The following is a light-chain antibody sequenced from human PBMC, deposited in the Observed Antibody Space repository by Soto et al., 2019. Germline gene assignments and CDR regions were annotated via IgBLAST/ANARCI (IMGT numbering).Light chain of an antibody. CDR3: QQTYSTPLN. CDR1: QSIISY. V-gene: IGKV1-39*01. CDR2: AAD. Sequence: DIQMTQSPSSLSASVGDRVTITCRASQSIISYLNWYQQKPGKAPKLLIYAADGLQSGVPSRFSGSGSGTDFTPTISSLQPEDFATYYCQQTYSTPLNFGGGTKVDIK. J-gene: IGKJ4*01.